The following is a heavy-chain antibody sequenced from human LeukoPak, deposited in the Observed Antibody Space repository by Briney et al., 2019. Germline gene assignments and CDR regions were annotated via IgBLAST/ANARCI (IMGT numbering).Heavy chain of an antibody. D-gene: IGHD4-17*01. Sequence: ASVKVSCKASGYTFTSYDINWVRQATGQGLEWMGWMNPNSGNTGYAQKFQGRVTMTRNTSISTAYMELSSLRPEDTAVYYCARGTTVTTTNWFDPWGQGTLVTVSS. CDR2: MNPNSGNT. CDR1: GYTFTSYD. CDR3: ARGTTVTTTNWFDP. V-gene: IGHV1-8*01. J-gene: IGHJ5*02.